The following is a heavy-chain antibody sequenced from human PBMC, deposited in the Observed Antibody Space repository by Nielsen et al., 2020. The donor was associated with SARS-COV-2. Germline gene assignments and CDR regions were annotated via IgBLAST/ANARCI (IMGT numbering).Heavy chain of an antibody. CDR1: GYTFTNYG. D-gene: IGHD1-26*01. Sequence: ASVKVSCKASGYTFTNYGITWVRQAPGQGLEILGWISASSDNTNYAPKLLGRVTMTTDTSTSTAYIELRSLTYADTAVYYCARDLWWELPDFWGQGTLVTVSS. J-gene: IGHJ4*02. CDR2: ISASSDNT. V-gene: IGHV1-18*01. CDR3: ARDLWWELPDF.